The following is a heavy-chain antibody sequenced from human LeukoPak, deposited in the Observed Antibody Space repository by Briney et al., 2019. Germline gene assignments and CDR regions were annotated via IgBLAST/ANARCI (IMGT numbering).Heavy chain of an antibody. CDR2: ISAYNGNT. D-gene: IGHD3-3*01. J-gene: IGHJ6*02. Sequence: GASVKVSCKASGYTFTSYGISWVRQAPGQGLEWMGWISAYNGNTNYARKLQGRVTMTTDTSTSTAYMELRSLRSDDTAVYYCARDLGYLRFLEFAKPSYYYYGMDVWGQGTTVTVSS. CDR1: GYTFTSYG. V-gene: IGHV1-18*01. CDR3: ARDLGYLRFLEFAKPSYYYYGMDV.